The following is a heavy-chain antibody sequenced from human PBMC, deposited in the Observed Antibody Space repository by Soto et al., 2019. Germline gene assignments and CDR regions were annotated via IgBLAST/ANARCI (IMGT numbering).Heavy chain of an antibody. Sequence: SSETLSLTCAVYGGSFIGYYWSWIRQPPGKGLEWIGEINHSGSTNYNPSLKSRVTISVDTSKNQFSLKLSSVTAADTAVYYCARGNRDIVVVPAAIERDYYYGMDVWGQGTTVT. CDR2: INHSGST. CDR3: ARGNRDIVVVPAAIERDYYYGMDV. D-gene: IGHD2-2*01. J-gene: IGHJ6*02. CDR1: GGSFIGYY. V-gene: IGHV4-34*01.